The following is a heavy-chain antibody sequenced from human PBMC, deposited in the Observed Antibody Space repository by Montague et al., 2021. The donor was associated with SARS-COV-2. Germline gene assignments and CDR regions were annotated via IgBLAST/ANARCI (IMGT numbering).Heavy chain of an antibody. CDR3: ARDDPYCTNGVCCTGNWFDP. D-gene: IGHD2-8*01. Sequence: CAISGDSVSSNSAAWNWIRRSPSRGLEWLGRTYYRSKWYNDYAVXVKSRITINPDTSKNQFSLQLNSVTPEDTAVYYCARDDPYCTNGVCCTGNWFDPWGQGTLVTVSS. CDR2: TYYRSKWYN. V-gene: IGHV6-1*01. J-gene: IGHJ5*02. CDR1: GDSVSSNSAA.